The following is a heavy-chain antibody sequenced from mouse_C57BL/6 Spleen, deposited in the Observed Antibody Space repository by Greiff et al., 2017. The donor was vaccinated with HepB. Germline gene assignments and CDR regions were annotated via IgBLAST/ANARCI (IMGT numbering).Heavy chain of an antibody. CDR1: GYTFTDYY. D-gene: IGHD2-12*01. Sequence: VQLQQSGPELVKPGASVKISCKASGYTFTDYYMNWVKQRPGKSLEWIGDINPNNGSTSYNKKFKGKATLTVDKSSSTAYMELRSLTSEDSAVYYCARGVTRYWFAYWGQGTLVTVSA. CDR2: INPNNGST. J-gene: IGHJ3*01. CDR3: ARGVTRYWFAY. V-gene: IGHV1-26*01.